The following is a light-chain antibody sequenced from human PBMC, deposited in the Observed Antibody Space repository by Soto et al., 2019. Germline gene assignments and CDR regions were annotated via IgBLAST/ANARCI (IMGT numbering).Light chain of an antibody. CDR1: QSLSSNH. CDR2: VTS. J-gene: IGKJ5*01. V-gene: IGKV3-20*01. Sequence: EIVLTQSPGTLSLSPGERATLSCSASQSLSSNHLGWYSAWYQQNPGQTPRLLIYVTSSRATGIQDRFSGSGSGTDFTLTISRLEPEDFAVYYCQQYGSSHPITFGQGTRLEIK. CDR3: QQYGSSHPIT.